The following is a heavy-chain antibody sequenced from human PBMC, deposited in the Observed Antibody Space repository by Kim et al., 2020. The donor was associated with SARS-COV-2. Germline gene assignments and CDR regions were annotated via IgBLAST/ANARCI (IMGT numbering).Heavy chain of an antibody. D-gene: IGHD4-17*01. V-gene: IGHV3-48*03. J-gene: IGHJ3*02. Sequence: GGSLRLSCAASGFTFRSHEMNWVRQAPGKGLEWISYINAGGNIRYYADSLKGRATISRDNAKNSLYLQINSLRAEDTAVYFCARETTVTPDAFDIWGLGTLVTVSS. CDR1: GFTFRSHE. CDR3: ARETTVTPDAFDI. CDR2: INAGGNIR.